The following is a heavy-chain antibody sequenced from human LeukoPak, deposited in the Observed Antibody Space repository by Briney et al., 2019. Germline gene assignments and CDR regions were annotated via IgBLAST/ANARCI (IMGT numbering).Heavy chain of an antibody. J-gene: IGHJ6*03. D-gene: IGHD3-10*01. CDR3: ARNGGYYYGSGSYYYYYYYMGV. Sequence: GGSLRLSCAASGFTFSSYWMTWVRQAPGKGLEWVANIKQDGSEKYYVDPVKGRFTISRDNAKNSLYLQMNSLRAEDTAVYYCARNGGYYYGSGSYYYYYYYMGVWGKGTTVTISS. V-gene: IGHV3-7*01. CDR1: GFTFSSYW. CDR2: IKQDGSEK.